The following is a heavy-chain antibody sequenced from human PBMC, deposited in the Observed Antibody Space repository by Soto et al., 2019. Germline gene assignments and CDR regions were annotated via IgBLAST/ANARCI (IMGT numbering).Heavy chain of an antibody. V-gene: IGHV6-1*01. CDR1: GDSVSSNSAA. Sequence: SQTLSLTCAISGDSVSSNSAAWNWIRQSPSRGLEWLGRTYYRSKWYNDYAVSVKSRITINPDTSKNQFSLQLNSVTPEDTAVYYCARDVAPIRVATITSYNWFDPWGQGTLVTVSS. D-gene: IGHD5-12*01. CDR2: TYYRSKWYN. CDR3: ARDVAPIRVATITSYNWFDP. J-gene: IGHJ5*02.